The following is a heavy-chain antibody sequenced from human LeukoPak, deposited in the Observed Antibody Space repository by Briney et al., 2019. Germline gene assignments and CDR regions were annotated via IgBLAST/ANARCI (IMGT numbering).Heavy chain of an antibody. D-gene: IGHD4-17*01. Sequence: ASVSVSCKASGYTFTSYDINWVLQATGQGLEWMGWMNPHSGNTGYAQNFQGRVTMTRNTSISTAYMELRSLRSEDTAVYYCARLSSHYGDYKVDPWGQGTLVTVSS. CDR2: MNPHSGNT. CDR1: GYTFTSYD. V-gene: IGHV1-8*02. CDR3: ARLSSHYGDYKVDP. J-gene: IGHJ5*02.